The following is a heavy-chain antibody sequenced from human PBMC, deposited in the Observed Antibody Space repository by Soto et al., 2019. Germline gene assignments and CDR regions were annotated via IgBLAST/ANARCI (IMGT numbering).Heavy chain of an antibody. CDR1: GGSFSGYY. CDR3: ARVQRITMVRGVIGRWFDP. Sequence: SETLSLTCAVYGGSFSGYYWSWIRHPPGKGLEWIGEINHSGSTNYNPSLKSRVTISVDTSKNQFSLKLSSVTAADTAVYYCARVQRITMVRGVIGRWFDPWGQGTLVTVSS. J-gene: IGHJ5*02. V-gene: IGHV4-34*01. CDR2: INHSGST. D-gene: IGHD3-10*01.